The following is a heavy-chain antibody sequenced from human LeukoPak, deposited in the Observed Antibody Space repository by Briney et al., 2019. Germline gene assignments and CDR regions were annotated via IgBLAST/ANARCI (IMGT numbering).Heavy chain of an antibody. CDR2: ISGSGGST. V-gene: IGHV3-23*01. J-gene: IGHJ4*02. CDR3: AKRGVVIRVILVGFHKEAYYFDS. Sequence: GGSLTLSCAVSGITLSNYGMSWVRQAPGKGLEWVAGISGSGGSTNYADSVKGRFTISRDNPKNTLFLQMKSLRAEDTAVYFCAKRGVVIRVILVGFHKEAYYFDSWGQGALVTVAS. CDR1: GITLSNYG. D-gene: IGHD3-22*01.